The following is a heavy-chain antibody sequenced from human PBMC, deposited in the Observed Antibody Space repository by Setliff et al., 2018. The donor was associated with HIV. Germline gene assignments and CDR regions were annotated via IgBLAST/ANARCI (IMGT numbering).Heavy chain of an antibody. J-gene: IGHJ4*02. D-gene: IGHD1-20*01. Sequence: GGSLRLSCAASGFTFSSYAMHWVRQAPGKGLEWVAVISYDGSNKYYADSVKGRFTISRDNSKNTLYLQMNSLRAEDTAVYYCARDDNNWNDAEYYFDYWGQGTLVTVSS. V-gene: IGHV3-30*04. CDR2: ISYDGSNK. CDR3: ARDDNNWNDAEYYFDY. CDR1: GFTFSSYA.